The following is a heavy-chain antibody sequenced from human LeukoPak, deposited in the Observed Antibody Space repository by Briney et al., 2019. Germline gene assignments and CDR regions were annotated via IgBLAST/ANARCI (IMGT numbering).Heavy chain of an antibody. V-gene: IGHV3-30-3*01. Sequence: HPGGSLRLSCAASGFTFSNYAMHWVRQAPGKGLEWVALISCDGINKYYADSVKGRFTISRDNSKNTLYLQMNSLRAEDTAVYYCARDYYYDSSGYYYVDYWGQGTLVTVSS. CDR2: ISCDGINK. CDR1: GFTFSNYA. J-gene: IGHJ4*02. D-gene: IGHD3-22*01. CDR3: ARDYYYDSSGYYYVDY.